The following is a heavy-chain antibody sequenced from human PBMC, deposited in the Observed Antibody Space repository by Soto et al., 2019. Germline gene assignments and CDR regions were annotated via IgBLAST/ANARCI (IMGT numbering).Heavy chain of an antibody. CDR3: AHRQRTVYFDY. CDR2: IYWDDDK. D-gene: IGHD4-17*01. V-gene: IGHV2-5*02. CDR1: GFSLSTSGVG. Sequence: QITLKESGPTLVKPTQTLTLTCTFSGFSLSTSGVGVGCIRQPPGKALEWLALIYWDDDKRYSPSLKSSLTITEDTSKNQVVLTMTNMDPVDTATYYCAHRQRTVYFDYWGQGTLVTVSS. J-gene: IGHJ4*02.